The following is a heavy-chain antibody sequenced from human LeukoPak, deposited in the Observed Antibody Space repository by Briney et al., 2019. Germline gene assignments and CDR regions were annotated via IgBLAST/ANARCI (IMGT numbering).Heavy chain of an antibody. Sequence: ASVKVSCKASGHTFTSYAMHWVRQAPGQRLEWMGWINAGNGNTKYSQKFQGRVTITRDTSASTAYMELSSLRSEDTAVYYCARDIAGIYNWFDPWGQGTLVTVSS. J-gene: IGHJ5*02. V-gene: IGHV1-3*01. CDR1: GHTFTSYA. CDR3: ARDIAGIYNWFDP. CDR2: INAGNGNT. D-gene: IGHD6-13*01.